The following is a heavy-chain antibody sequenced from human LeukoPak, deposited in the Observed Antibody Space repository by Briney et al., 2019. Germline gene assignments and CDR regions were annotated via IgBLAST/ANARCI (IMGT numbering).Heavy chain of an antibody. CDR2: IYVTGTL. CDR3: ARNSAYHFWSGYYLGVVDP. Sequence: PGGSLRLSCAASGFTFSSYAMSWVRQAPGKGLEWISVIYVTGTLKYADSVTGRFTISRDNSKNTVDLQMNKLRPEDTAVYYCARNSAYHFWSGYYLGVVDPWGQGTLVTVSS. V-gene: IGHV3-66*02. J-gene: IGHJ5*02. D-gene: IGHD3-3*01. CDR1: GFTFSSYA.